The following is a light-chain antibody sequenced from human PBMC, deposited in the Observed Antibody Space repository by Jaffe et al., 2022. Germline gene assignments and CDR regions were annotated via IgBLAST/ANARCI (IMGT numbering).Light chain of an antibody. CDR1: QTVSSSY. Sequence: EIVLTQSPGTLSLSPGERATLSCRASQTVSSSYLAWYQQNPGQAPRLLISGASSRATGIPDRFSGSGSGTDFTLTISRLEPEDFAVYYCQQYGTSPATFGQGTKVEIK. CDR3: QQYGTSPAT. V-gene: IGKV3-20*01. J-gene: IGKJ1*01. CDR2: GAS.